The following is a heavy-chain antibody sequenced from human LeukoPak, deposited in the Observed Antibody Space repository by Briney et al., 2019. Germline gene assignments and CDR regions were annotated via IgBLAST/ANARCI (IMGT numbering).Heavy chain of an antibody. CDR2: MNPNSGNT. V-gene: IGHV1-8*01. J-gene: IGHJ4*02. CDR3: GVLLWFGENFSQDY. D-gene: IGHD3-10*01. CDR1: GYTFTSYD. Sequence: ASVKVSCKASGYTFTSYDINWVRQATGQGLEWMGWMNPNSGNTGYAQKFQGRVTMTRNTSISTAYMELSSLRSEDTAVYYCGVLLWFGENFSQDYWGQGTLVTVSS.